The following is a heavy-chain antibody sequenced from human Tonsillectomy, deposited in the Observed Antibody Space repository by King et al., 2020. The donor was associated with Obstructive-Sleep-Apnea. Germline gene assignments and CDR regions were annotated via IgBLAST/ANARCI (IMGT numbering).Heavy chain of an antibody. D-gene: IGHD1-1*01. CDR3: AXVXVGSXAAXYXAFDI. J-gene: IGHJ3*02. V-gene: IGHV3-21*01. CDR2: ISSSRSHI. Sequence: VQLVESGGGLVKPGGSLRLSCAASGFSFSDYTMNWVRQAPGKGLEWVASISSSRSHIYYADSVKGRFTISRDTADNSLYLQMNSLRAEDTAVYYCAXVXVGSXAAXYXAFDIXXQGTMVTVSS. CDR1: GFSFSDYT.